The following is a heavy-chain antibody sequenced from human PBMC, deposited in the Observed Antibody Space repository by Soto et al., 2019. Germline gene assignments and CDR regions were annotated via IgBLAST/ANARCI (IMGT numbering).Heavy chain of an antibody. CDR1: GGSFSGYY. D-gene: IGHD6-19*01. Sequence: QVQLQQWGAGLLKPSETLSLTCAVYGGSFSGYYWSWIRQPPGEGLEWIGEINHSGSTNYNPSLMSRVTISVDTSKNQFSLKMSSVTAADTAVYFCARGLAVAGYYYYGMDVWGQGTTVTVSS. CDR3: ARGLAVAGYYYYGMDV. CDR2: INHSGST. V-gene: IGHV4-34*01. J-gene: IGHJ6*02.